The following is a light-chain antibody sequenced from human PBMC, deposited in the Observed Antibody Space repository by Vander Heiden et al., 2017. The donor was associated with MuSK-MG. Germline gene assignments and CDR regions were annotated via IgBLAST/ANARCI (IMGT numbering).Light chain of an antibody. CDR3: QHYNSYDVA. CDR2: KAS. Sequence: DIQMTQSPSALSASVGDRVTITCRASQSVGRWLAWYQQTPGQAPKLLIYKASSLNTGVPSRFSGSGSGTEFTLTITSLQPDDFATYYCQHYNSYDVAFGQGTKLESK. V-gene: IGKV1-5*03. J-gene: IGKJ2*01. CDR1: QSVGRW.